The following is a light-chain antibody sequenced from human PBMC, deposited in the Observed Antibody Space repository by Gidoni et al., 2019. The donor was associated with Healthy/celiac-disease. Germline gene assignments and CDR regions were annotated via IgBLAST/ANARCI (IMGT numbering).Light chain of an antibody. J-gene: IGKJ2*01. V-gene: IGKV1-39*01. CDR3: QQSYSTPYT. CDR1: QSISSY. CDR2: AAS. Sequence: DIQLTQSPSSLSASVGDRVPITCRASQSISSYLNWYQQKPGKAPQLMIYAASSLQSGVPSRFSGSGSGTDFTLTISSLHPEDFATYYCQQSYSTPYTFXQXTKLEIK.